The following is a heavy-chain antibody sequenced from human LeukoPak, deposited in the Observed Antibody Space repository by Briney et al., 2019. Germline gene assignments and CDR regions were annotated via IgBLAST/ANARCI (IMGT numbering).Heavy chain of an antibody. D-gene: IGHD3-3*01. J-gene: IGHJ6*02. CDR2: ISYDGSNK. Sequence: LGGSLRLSCAASGFTFSSYAMHWVRQAPGKGLEWVAVISYDGSNKYYADSVKGRFTISRDNSKNTLYLQMNSLRAEDTAVYYCARDTNVVDDFWSGYYRDYYYGMDVWGQGTTVTVSS. CDR1: GFTFSSYA. V-gene: IGHV3-30-3*01. CDR3: ARDTNVVDDFWSGYYRDYYYGMDV.